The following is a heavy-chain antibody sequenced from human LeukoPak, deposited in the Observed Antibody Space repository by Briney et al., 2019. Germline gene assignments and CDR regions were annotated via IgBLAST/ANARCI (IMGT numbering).Heavy chain of an antibody. J-gene: IGHJ6*02. CDR2: ISWNSGSI. CDR3: AKDIAVAGTNYGMDV. V-gene: IGHV3-9*01. CDR1: GVTFSKAW. D-gene: IGHD6-19*01. Sequence: GGSLRLSCAASGVTFSKAWMSWVRQAPGKGLEWVSGISWNSGSIGYADSVKGRFTISRDNAKNSLYLQMNSLRAEDTALYYCAKDIAVAGTNYGMDVWGQGTTVTVSS.